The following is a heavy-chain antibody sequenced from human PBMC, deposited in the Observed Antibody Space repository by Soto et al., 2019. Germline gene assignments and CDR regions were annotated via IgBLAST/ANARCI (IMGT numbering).Heavy chain of an antibody. CDR3: ARQGGVAASPYYYYYMDV. J-gene: IGHJ6*03. CDR1: GGSISSYY. Sequence: SETLSLTCTVSGGSISSYYWSWIRQPPGKGLEWIGYIYYSGSTNYNPSLKSRVTISVDTSKNQFSLKLSSVTAADTAVYYCARQGGVAASPYYYYYMDVWGKGTTVTVSS. V-gene: IGHV4-59*08. CDR2: IYYSGST. D-gene: IGHD2-15*01.